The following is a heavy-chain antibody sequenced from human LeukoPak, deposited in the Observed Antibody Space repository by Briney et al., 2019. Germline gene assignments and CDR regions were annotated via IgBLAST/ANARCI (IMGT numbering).Heavy chain of an antibody. CDR2: TSFDGNKE. V-gene: IGHV3-30*18. D-gene: IGHD2-2*01. Sequence: GGSLRLSCAASGFTFSSYGMHWVRQARGKGLEWVAVTSFDGNKEYYVDSVKGRFTISRDNPKNTLYLQMNSLRAEDTAVYYCAKDRDIVVVPAPGGFYYGMDVWGQGTAVTVSS. CDR1: GFTFSSYG. J-gene: IGHJ6*02. CDR3: AKDRDIVVVPAPGGFYYGMDV.